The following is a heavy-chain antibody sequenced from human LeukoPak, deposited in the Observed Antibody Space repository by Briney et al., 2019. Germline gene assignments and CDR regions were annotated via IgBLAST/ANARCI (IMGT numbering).Heavy chain of an antibody. V-gene: IGHV1-69*01. CDR2: IIPILGTA. J-gene: IGHJ4*02. CDR3: ARGEYYYDGSGYWVLDY. CDR1: GGTFSSYA. D-gene: IGHD3-22*01. Sequence: SVKVSCKASGGTFSSYAISWVRQAPGQGLEWMGGIIPILGTANYAQKFQGRVTITADESTSTAYMELSSLRSEDTAVYYCARGEYYYDGSGYWVLDYWGQGTLVTVSS.